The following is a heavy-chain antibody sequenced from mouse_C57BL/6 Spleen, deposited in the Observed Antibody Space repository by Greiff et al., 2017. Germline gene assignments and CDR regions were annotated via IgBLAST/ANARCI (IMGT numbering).Heavy chain of an antibody. D-gene: IGHD2-3*01. V-gene: IGHV1-22*01. J-gene: IGHJ2*01. CDR3: ARKGNDGYYFDY. CDR2: INPNNGGT. CDR1: GYTFTDYN. Sequence: VQLQQSGPELVKPGASVKMSCKASGYTFTDYNMHWVKQSHGKSLEWIGYINPNNGGTSYNQKFKGKATLTVNKSSSTAYMELRSLTSEDSAVYYCARKGNDGYYFDYWGQGTTLTVSS.